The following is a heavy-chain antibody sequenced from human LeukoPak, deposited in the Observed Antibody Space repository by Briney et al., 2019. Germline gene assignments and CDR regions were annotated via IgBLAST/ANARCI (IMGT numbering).Heavy chain of an antibody. CDR1: GFPFTSYA. J-gene: IGHJ4*02. CDR2: ISGSGDST. D-gene: IGHD1-26*01. CDR3: AGVPYFDGATTYFVDY. V-gene: IGHV3-23*01. Sequence: GGSLRLSCAASGFPFTSYAMSWVRQAPGKGLEWVSAISGSGDSTFYADSVKGRFTISRDNSKNALYLQMNSLRAEDTAVYYCAGVPYFDGATTYFVDYWGQGTLVTVSS.